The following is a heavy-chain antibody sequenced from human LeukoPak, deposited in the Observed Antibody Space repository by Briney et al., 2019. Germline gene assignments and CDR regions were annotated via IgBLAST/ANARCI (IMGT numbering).Heavy chain of an antibody. CDR3: AKDRSPLHMDV. J-gene: IGHJ6*03. V-gene: IGHV3-21*01. CDR2: ISSSSSYI. Sequence: PGGSLRLSCAASGFTFSSYSMNWVRQAPGKGLEWVSSISSSSSYIYYADSVKGRFTISRDNAKNSLYLQMNSLRAEDTAVYYCAKDRSPLHMDVWGNGTTVTISS. D-gene: IGHD6-19*01. CDR1: GFTFSSYS.